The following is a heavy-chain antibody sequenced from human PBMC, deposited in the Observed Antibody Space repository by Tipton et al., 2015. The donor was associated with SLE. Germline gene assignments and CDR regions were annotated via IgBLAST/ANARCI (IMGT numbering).Heavy chain of an antibody. J-gene: IGHJ4*02. V-gene: IGHV3-53*01. CDR2: IYSGGST. Sequence: SLRLSCAASGFTVSSNYMSWVRQAPGKGLEWVSVIYSGGSTYYADSVKGRFTISRDNSKNTLYLQMNSLRAEDTAVYYCARDSLVRGVIPYWGQGTLVTVSS. D-gene: IGHD3-10*01. CDR1: GFTVSSNY. CDR3: ARDSLVRGVIPY.